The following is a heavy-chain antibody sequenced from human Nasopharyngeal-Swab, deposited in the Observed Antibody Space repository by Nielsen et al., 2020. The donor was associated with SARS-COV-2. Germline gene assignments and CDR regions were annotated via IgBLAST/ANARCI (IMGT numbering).Heavy chain of an antibody. Sequence: AAVNVPSKPCVYTFTSYGISWVRQAPGQGRERMGWISAYNGNTNYAQKLQGRVTMTTDTSTSTAYMELRSLRSDDTAVYYCARVGTLVMEYQLLMESDYWGQGTLVTVSS. V-gene: IGHV1-18*04. D-gene: IGHD2-2*01. CDR2: ISAYNGNT. CDR1: VYTFTSYG. J-gene: IGHJ4*02. CDR3: ARVGTLVMEYQLLMESDY.